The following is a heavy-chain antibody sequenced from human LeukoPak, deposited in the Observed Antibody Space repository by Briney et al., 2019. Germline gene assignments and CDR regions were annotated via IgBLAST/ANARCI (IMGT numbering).Heavy chain of an antibody. CDR3: ARASQFLEPTVYYYYMDV. CDR1: GGSFSGYY. V-gene: IGHV4-34*01. D-gene: IGHD3-3*01. J-gene: IGHJ6*03. CDR2: INHSGST. Sequence: SETLSLTCAVYGGSFSGYYWSWIRQPPGKGLEWIGEINHSGSTNYNPSLKSRVTISVDTSKNQLSLKLSSVTAADTAVYYCARASQFLEPTVYYYYMDVWGKGTTVTVSS.